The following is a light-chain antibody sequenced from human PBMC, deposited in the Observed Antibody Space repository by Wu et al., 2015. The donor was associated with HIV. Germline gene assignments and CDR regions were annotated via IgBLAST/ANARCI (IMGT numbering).Light chain of an antibody. J-gene: IGKJ1*01. CDR2: RAS. V-gene: IGKV1-5*03. CDR3: QQYNTYSWT. Sequence: DIQMTQSPSTISASVGDSVTITCRASQSITTSLAWYQQRPGKAPKLLIYRASKLETGIPSRFMGTGSGTEFTLTINGLQPGDFATYYCQQYNTYSWTFSQGTKVEIK. CDR1: QSITTS.